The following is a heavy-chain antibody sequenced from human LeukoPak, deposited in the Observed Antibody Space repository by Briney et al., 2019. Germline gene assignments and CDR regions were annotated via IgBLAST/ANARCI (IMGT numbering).Heavy chain of an antibody. D-gene: IGHD5-12*01. CDR3: AKKSGVIVATKRKHFDY. CDR2: ISGSGGST. J-gene: IGHJ4*02. CDR1: GFTFSSYA. V-gene: IGHV3-23*01. Sequence: GGSLRLSCAGSGFTFSSYAMGWVRQAPGKGLEWVSAISGSGGSTYYADSVKGRFTLSRDNSKNTLYLQMNSLRAEDTAIYYCAKKSGVIVATKRKHFDYWGQGTLVTVSS.